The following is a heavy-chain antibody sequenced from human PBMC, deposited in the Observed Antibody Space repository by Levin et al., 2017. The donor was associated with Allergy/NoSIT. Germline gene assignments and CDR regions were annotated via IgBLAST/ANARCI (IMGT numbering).Heavy chain of an antibody. V-gene: IGHV4-59*01. Sequence: SQTLSLTCTVSGGSISSYYWSWIRQPPGKGLEWIGYIYYSGSTNYNPSLKSRVTISVDTSKNQFSLKLSSVTAADTAVYYCARGLIAAAGPWFDPWGQGTLVTVSS. CDR2: IYYSGST. J-gene: IGHJ5*02. CDR3: ARGLIAAAGPWFDP. D-gene: IGHD6-13*01. CDR1: GGSISSYY.